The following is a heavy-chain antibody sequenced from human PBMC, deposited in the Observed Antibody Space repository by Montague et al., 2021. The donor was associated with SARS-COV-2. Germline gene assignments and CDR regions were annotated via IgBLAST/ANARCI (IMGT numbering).Heavy chain of an antibody. CDR2: ISNSGGS. Sequence: SLRLSCAASGFAFSDYAMSWVRQAPGKGLEWVSGISNSGGSYYAXSVRGRFTMSRDNSKNTLYLQMNSLRAEDTAVYYCAKQGCSSTTCYANCWGQGTLVTVSS. CDR1: GFAFSDYA. D-gene: IGHD2-2*01. V-gene: IGHV3-23*01. J-gene: IGHJ4*02. CDR3: AKQGCSSTTCYANC.